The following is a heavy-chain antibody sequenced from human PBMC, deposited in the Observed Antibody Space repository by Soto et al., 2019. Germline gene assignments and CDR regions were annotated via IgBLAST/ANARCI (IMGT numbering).Heavy chain of an antibody. Sequence: PSETLSLTCTVSGGSIRSYYWSWIRQPPGKGLEWIGYIYYSGSTNYNPSLKSRVTISVDTSKNQFSLKLSSVTAADTAVYYCARVFTMVRGVRYYGMDVWGQGTTVTVSS. J-gene: IGHJ6*02. V-gene: IGHV4-59*01. CDR2: IYYSGST. CDR1: GGSIRSYY. CDR3: ARVFTMVRGVRYYGMDV. D-gene: IGHD3-10*01.